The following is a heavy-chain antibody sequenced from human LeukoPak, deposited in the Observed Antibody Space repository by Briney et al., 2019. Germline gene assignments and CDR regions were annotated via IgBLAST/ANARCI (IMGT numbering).Heavy chain of an antibody. J-gene: IGHJ5*02. CDR1: GFTVGSNC. CDR3: ARVPDGYNLGTYFDP. CDR2: IYTSGNT. V-gene: IGHV3-53*01. D-gene: IGHD5-24*01. Sequence: GGSLRLSCAASGFTVGSNCMSWVRQAPGKTLEWVSVIYTSGNTYYADSVKGRFTISRDNSKNTLYLQMNSLRAEDTAVYYCARVPDGYNLGTYFDPWGQGTLVTVSS.